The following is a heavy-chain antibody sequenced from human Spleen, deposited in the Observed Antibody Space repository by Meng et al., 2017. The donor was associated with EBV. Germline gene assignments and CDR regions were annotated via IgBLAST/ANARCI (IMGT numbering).Heavy chain of an antibody. D-gene: IGHD3-10*01. J-gene: IGHJ5*02. CDR1: GGSITSNDW. CDR3: ARGGSYDASGSYANWFDL. Sequence: VQLGGSGPGRVKPSVTLSLTCAVSGGSITSNDWWSWVSQPPGKGLEWIGEIYHSGSTNYNPSLKSRVTISVDKSKNQFSLKLSSVTAADTAVYYCARGGSYDASGSYANWFDLWGQGTLVTVSS. V-gene: IGHV4-4*02. CDR2: IYHSGST.